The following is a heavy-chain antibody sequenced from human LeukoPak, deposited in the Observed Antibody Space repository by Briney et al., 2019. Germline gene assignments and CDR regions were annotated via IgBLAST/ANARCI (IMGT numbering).Heavy chain of an antibody. CDR3: ARDSYYDNRGEGAFDI. D-gene: IGHD3-22*01. CDR2: IYQSGST. Sequence: SETLSLTCTVSGYSISSGYYWGWIRQPPGKGLEWIGYIYQSGSTSYNPSLQSRVTISIDKSKNQFSLKLSSVTAADTAVYYCARDSYYDNRGEGAFDIWGQGTLVTVSS. J-gene: IGHJ3*02. V-gene: IGHV4-38-2*02. CDR1: GYSISSGYY.